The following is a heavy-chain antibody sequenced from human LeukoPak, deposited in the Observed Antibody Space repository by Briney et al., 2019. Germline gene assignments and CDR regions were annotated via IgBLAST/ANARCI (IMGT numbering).Heavy chain of an antibody. CDR2: INHSGST. CDR1: SGSFSGYY. Sequence: PSETLSLTCAVYSGSFSGYYWSWIRQPPGKGLEWIGEINHSGSTNYNPSLKSRVTISVDTSKNQFSLKLSSVTAADTAVYYCARGATLTGDLRGWFDPWGQGTLVTVSS. CDR3: ARGATLTGDLRGWFDP. V-gene: IGHV4-34*01. D-gene: IGHD7-27*01. J-gene: IGHJ5*02.